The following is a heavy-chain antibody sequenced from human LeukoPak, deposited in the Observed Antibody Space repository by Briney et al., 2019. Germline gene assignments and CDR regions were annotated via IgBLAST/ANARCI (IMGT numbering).Heavy chain of an antibody. CDR1: GGSISSGGYY. CDR3: ARVSGTAMIDY. J-gene: IGHJ4*02. CDR2: IYYSGST. V-gene: IGHV4-31*03. Sequence: SETLSLTCTVSGGSISSGGYYWSWLRQHPGKGLEWIGYIYYSGSTYYNPSLKSRVTISVDTSKNQFSLKLSSVTAADTAVYYCARVSGTAMIDYWGQGTLVTVSS. D-gene: IGHD5-18*01.